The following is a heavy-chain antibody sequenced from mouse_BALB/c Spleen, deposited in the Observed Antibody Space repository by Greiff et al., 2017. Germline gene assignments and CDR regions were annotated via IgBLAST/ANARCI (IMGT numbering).Heavy chain of an antibody. CDR1: GYSFTGYF. Sequence: VQLKQSGPELVKPGASVKISCKASGYSFTGYFMNWVMQSHGKSLEWIGRINPYNGDTFYNQKFKGKATLTVDKSSSTAHMELRSLASEDSAVYYCASELFYAMDYWGQGTSVTVSS. CDR2: INPYNGDT. CDR3: ASELFYAMDY. V-gene: IGHV1-20*02. J-gene: IGHJ4*01.